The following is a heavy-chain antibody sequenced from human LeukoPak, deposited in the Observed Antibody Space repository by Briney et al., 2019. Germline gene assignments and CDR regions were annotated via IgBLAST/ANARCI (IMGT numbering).Heavy chain of an antibody. J-gene: IGHJ4*02. CDR3: ARHVRFLEWLSSYYFDY. CDR2: IYYSGTT. CDR1: GGTLSSSSYY. V-gene: IGHV4-39*01. D-gene: IGHD3-3*01. Sequence: PSETLSLTCTVSGGTLSSSSYYWGWIRQPPGKGLEWIGSIYYSGTTYYNPSLKSRVTISVDTSKSQFSLRLTSVTAADTAVYYCARHVRFLEWLSSYYFDYWGQGTLVTVSS.